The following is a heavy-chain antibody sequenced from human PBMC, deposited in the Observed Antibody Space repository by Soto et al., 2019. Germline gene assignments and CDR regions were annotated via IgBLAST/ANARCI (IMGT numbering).Heavy chain of an antibody. J-gene: IGHJ4*02. Sequence: PSETLSLTCAVSGGSISSGGYSWSWIRQPPGKGLEWIGYIYHSGSTYYNPSLKSRVTISVDRSKNQFSPKLSSVTAADTAVYYCARVVYYRSSWYSYFDYWGQGTLVTVSS. CDR2: IYHSGST. CDR3: ARVVYYRSSWYSYFDY. CDR1: GGSISSGGYS. V-gene: IGHV4-30-2*01. D-gene: IGHD6-13*01.